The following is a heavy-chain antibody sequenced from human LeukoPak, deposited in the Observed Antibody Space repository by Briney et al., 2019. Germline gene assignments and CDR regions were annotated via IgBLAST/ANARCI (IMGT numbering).Heavy chain of an antibody. CDR1: GFTFSSYW. CDR3: ATDDYGPAGY. CDR2: IKQDGSEK. J-gene: IGHJ4*02. D-gene: IGHD4-17*01. V-gene: IGHV3-7*01. Sequence: GGSLRLSCAASGFTFSSYWVSWVRQAPGKGLEWVANIKQDGSEKYYVDSVKGRFTISRDNAKNSLYLQMNSLTAEDTAVYYCATDDYGPAGYGGQGTLVTVSS.